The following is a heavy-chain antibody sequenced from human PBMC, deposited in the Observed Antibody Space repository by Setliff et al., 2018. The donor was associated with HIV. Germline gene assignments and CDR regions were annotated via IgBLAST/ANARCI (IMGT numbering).Heavy chain of an antibody. J-gene: IGHJ4*02. Sequence: ASVKVSCKASGYTFTGYYMHWVRQAPGQGLEWMGWISPDNANTRISQKFRGSVTMTRDRSINTAYMELSGLTSDDTAVYYCARQLSNSFDYWGQGTLVTVSS. CDR3: ARQLSNSFDY. D-gene: IGHD1-1*01. CDR1: GYTFTGYY. CDR2: ISPDNANT. V-gene: IGHV1-2*02.